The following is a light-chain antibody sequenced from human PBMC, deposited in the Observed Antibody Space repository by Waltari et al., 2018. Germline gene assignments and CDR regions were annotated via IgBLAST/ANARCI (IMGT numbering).Light chain of an antibody. CDR2: YDD. Sequence: QSVLTQPPSVSEVPRQRVTIPCSGSRPNIGNHAVSWYQYLPGKAPKLLIYYDDLVPSGVSDRFSGSKSGTSASLAISGLQSEDEADYYCAAWDDSLHAVVFGGGTKLTVL. CDR3: AAWDDSLHAVV. J-gene: IGLJ2*01. V-gene: IGLV1-36*01. CDR1: RPNIGNHA.